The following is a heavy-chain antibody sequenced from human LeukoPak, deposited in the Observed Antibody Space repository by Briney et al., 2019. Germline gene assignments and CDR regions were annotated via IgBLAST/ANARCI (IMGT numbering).Heavy chain of an antibody. CDR3: ANSYSGSHFDY. J-gene: IGHJ4*02. CDR2: ISGDGGGT. V-gene: IGHV3-43*02. Sequence: GGSLRLSCAASGFTFDDYAMHWVRQPPGKGLEWVSLISGDGGGTYYADSVKGRFTISRDNSKNSLSLQMNSPRTEDTALYYCANSYSGSHFDYWGQGTLVTVSS. D-gene: IGHD1-26*01. CDR1: GFTFDDYA.